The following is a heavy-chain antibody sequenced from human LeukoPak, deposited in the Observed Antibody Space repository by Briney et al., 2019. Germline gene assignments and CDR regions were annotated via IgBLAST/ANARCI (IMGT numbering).Heavy chain of an antibody. Sequence: SETLSLTCAVYGGSFSGYYWSWIRQPPGKGLEWIGEINHSGSTNYNPSLKSRVTISVDTSKNQFSLKLSSVTAADTAVYYCARESDSGYDSHAFDIWGLGTMVTVSS. D-gene: IGHD5-12*01. CDR2: INHSGST. J-gene: IGHJ3*02. CDR1: GGSFSGYY. CDR3: ARESDSGYDSHAFDI. V-gene: IGHV4-34*01.